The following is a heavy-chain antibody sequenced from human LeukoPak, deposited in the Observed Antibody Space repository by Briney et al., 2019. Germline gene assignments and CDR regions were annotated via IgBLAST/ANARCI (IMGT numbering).Heavy chain of an antibody. J-gene: IGHJ3*02. CDR1: GGSFSGYY. CDR2: INHSGST. V-gene: IGHV4-34*01. CDR3: ARGAVRGAFDI. D-gene: IGHD3-16*01. Sequence: SETLSLTCAVYGGSFSGYYWSWIRQPPGKGLEWIGEINHSGSTNYNPSLKSRVTISVDTSKNQFSLKLSSVTAADTAAYYCARGAVRGAFDIWGQGTMVTVSS.